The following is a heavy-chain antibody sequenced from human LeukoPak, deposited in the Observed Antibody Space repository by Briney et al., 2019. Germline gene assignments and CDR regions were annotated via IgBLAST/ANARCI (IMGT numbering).Heavy chain of an antibody. Sequence: SETLSLTCAVSGYSIGSDFYWGWIRQTPGKGLEWLGSVSHNTGASYNPSFKSRVTISLDTSKNHFSLTLTSVTAADTAVYLCAREPGWGHNYYYMDVWGKGTTVAVSS. CDR2: VSHNTGA. J-gene: IGHJ6*03. V-gene: IGHV4-38-2*02. CDR3: AREPGWGHNYYYMDV. D-gene: IGHD1-26*01. CDR1: GYSIGSDFY.